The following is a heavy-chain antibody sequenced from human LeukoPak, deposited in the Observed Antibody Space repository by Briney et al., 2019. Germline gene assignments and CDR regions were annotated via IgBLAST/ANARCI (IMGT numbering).Heavy chain of an antibody. CDR3: AISYSSSLGWFDP. CDR2: IIPILGIA. V-gene: IGHV1-69*04. D-gene: IGHD6-13*01. J-gene: IGHJ5*02. CDR1: GGTFSSYA. Sequence: ASVKVSCKASGGTFSSYAIGWVRQAPGQGLEWMGRIIPILGIANYAQKFQGRVTITADKSTSTAYMELSSLRSEDTAVYYCAISYSSSLGWFDPWGQGTLVTVSS.